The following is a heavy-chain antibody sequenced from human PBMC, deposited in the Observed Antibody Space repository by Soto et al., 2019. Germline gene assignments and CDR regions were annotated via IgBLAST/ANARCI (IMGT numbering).Heavy chain of an antibody. CDR1: GFTFDDYA. J-gene: IGHJ4*02. D-gene: IGHD3-10*01. CDR2: ISWNGASI. CDR3: ANLPLYGSGFDC. V-gene: IGHV3-9*01. Sequence: EVQLVESGGGLVQPGRSLRLSCAASGFTFDDYAIHWVRQAPGRGLEWVAGISWNGASIGYADSVKGRFTISRDNAKNPLHLQMNSLRSEDTALDYCANLPLYGSGFDCWGQGTLVTVSS.